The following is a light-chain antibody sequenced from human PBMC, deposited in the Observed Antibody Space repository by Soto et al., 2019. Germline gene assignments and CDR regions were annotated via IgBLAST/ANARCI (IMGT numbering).Light chain of an antibody. CDR3: QQFNSYPPT. CDR2: SAS. V-gene: IGKV1-9*01. J-gene: IGKJ1*01. Sequence: DIQLTKSPSCLSASVGDRVTITCRASQGIGSFLAWYQQKPGKAPRLLIYSASTLQSGVSFRFSGSGSGTEFTLTISSLQSEDFATYYCQQFNSYPPTFGQGTKVEIK. CDR1: QGIGSF.